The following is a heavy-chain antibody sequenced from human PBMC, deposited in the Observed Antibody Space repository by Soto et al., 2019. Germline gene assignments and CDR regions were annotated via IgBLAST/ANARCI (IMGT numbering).Heavy chain of an antibody. J-gene: IGHJ6*02. D-gene: IGHD3-16*01. CDR1: GFTVSSNY. CDR2: IYSGGTT. CDR3: ARGGSASGGYYYYVMDV. V-gene: IGHV3-66*01. Sequence: GGSLRLSCTASGFTVSSNYMSWVRQAPGKGLEWVSVIYSGGTTYYADSVKGRFTISRDNSKKTLYIQMNNLRAEDTAVYYCARGGSASGGYYYYVMDVWGQGTTVTVSS.